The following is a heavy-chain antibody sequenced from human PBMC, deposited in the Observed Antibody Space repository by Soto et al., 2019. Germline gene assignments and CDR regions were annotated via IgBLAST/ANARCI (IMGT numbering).Heavy chain of an antibody. Sequence: SVKVSCKASGGTFSSYAISWVRQAPGQGLEWMGGIIPIFGTANYAQKFQGRVTITVDKSTSTAYIELSSLRSEDTAVYYCARAEPLEYCSGGSCRGMDVWGQGTTVTVSS. CDR3: ARAEPLEYCSGGSCRGMDV. CDR1: GGTFSSYA. D-gene: IGHD2-15*01. J-gene: IGHJ6*02. CDR2: IIPIFGTA. V-gene: IGHV1-69*06.